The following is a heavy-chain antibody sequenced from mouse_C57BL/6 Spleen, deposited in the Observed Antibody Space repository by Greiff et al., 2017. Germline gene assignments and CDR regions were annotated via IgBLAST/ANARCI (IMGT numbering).Heavy chain of an antibody. V-gene: IGHV1-7*01. Sequence: VQLVESGAELVKPGASVKLSCKASGYTFTSYWMHWVKQRPGRGLEWIGYINPSSGYTKYNQKFKDKATLTADKSSSTAYMQLSSLTYEDSAVYYCASTTGVDYYFDYWGQGTTLTVSS. D-gene: IGHD1-1*01. CDR3: ASTTGVDYYFDY. CDR2: INPSSGYT. J-gene: IGHJ2*01. CDR1: GYTFTSYW.